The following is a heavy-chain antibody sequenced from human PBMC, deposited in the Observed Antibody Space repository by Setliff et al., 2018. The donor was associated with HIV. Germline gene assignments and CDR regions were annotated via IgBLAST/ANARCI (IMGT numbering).Heavy chain of an antibody. V-gene: IGHV5-51*01. Sequence: GESLKISCQGLGDTFITYWIGWVRQMPGKGLEWMGIIYPGDSDTRYSPSFQGQVTISADRSITTAYVQWSSLKASDTAMYYCVRVDYGDFNFDYWGQGTLVTVSS. CDR2: IYPGDSDT. CDR3: VRVDYGDFNFDY. D-gene: IGHD4-17*01. J-gene: IGHJ4*02. CDR1: GDTFITYW.